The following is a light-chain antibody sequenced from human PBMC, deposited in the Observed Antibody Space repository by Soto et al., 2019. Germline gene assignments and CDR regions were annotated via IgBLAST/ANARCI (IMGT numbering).Light chain of an antibody. CDR2: EVS. CDR1: SSDVGGYNY. J-gene: IGLJ1*01. Sequence: QSVLTQPASVSGSPGQSITISCTGTSSDVGGYNYVSWYQQHPDKAPKLMIYEVSNRPSGVSNRFSGSKSGNTASLTISGLQAEDEADDYCSSYTSSSTLYVFGTGTKVSVL. CDR3: SSYTSSSTLYV. V-gene: IGLV2-14*01.